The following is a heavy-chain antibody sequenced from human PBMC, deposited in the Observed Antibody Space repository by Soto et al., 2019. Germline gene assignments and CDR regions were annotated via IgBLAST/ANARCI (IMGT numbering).Heavy chain of an antibody. J-gene: IGHJ6*02. CDR3: ARDRRYCSSTSCYAGDYYYYYYGMDV. CDR1: GGSISSYY. V-gene: IGHV4-59*01. CDR2: IYYSGST. Sequence: SETLSLTCTVSGGSISSYYWSWIRQPPGKGLEWIGYIYYSGSTNYNPSLKSRVTISVDTSKNQCSLKLSSVTAADTAVYYCARDRRYCSSTSCYAGDYYYYYYGMDVWGQGTTVTVSS. D-gene: IGHD2-2*01.